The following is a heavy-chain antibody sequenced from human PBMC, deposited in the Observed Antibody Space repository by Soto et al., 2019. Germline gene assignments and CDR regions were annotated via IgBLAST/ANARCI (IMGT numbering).Heavy chain of an antibody. Sequence: QVQLQESGPGLVKPSETLSLTCTVSGGSISSYYWSWIRQPPGKGLEWIGYIYYSGSTNYNPSLKSRVTISVDTSKNQFSLKLSSVTAAHTAVYYCARLGGYDFPFDYWGQGTLVTVSS. D-gene: IGHD5-12*01. CDR3: ARLGGYDFPFDY. J-gene: IGHJ4*02. CDR1: GGSISSYY. V-gene: IGHV4-59*01. CDR2: IYYSGST.